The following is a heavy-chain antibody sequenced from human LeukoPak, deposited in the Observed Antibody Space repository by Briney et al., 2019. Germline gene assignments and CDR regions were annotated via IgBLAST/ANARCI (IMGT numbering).Heavy chain of an antibody. CDR1: GFTFSNYA. CDR2: FSSSGANT. CDR3: AKATSVITLFDY. J-gene: IGHJ4*02. D-gene: IGHD3-10*01. V-gene: IGHV3-23*01. Sequence: GGSLRLSCAVSGFTFSNYAMSWVRQAPGKGLEWVSTFSSSGANTYYADSVKGRFTISRDNSKNTLYLQMNSLRTEDTAVYYCAKATSVITLFDYWGQGTLVTVSS.